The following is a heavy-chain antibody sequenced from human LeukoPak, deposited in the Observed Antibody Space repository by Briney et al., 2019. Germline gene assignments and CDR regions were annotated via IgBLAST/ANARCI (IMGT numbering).Heavy chain of an antibody. CDR2: IFYGERN. CDR3: ARQLPTAAADTRGYFEY. CDR1: GGSISNADYY. J-gene: IGHJ4*01. Sequence: PSETLSLTCSVSGGSISNADYYWGWIRQAPGKGLEWIGSIFYGERNHCNPSLKSRATMSVDTSKNQFSLKLTSVTAADAAMYYCARQLPTAAADTRGYFEYWGQGAVVTVSS. D-gene: IGHD6-13*01. V-gene: IGHV4-39*01.